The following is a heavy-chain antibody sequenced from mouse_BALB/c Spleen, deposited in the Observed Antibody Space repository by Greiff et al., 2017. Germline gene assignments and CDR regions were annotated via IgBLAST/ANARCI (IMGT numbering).Heavy chain of an antibody. J-gene: IGHJ4*01. D-gene: IGHD1-1*01. Sequence: VQLQQPGAELVKPGTSVKLSCKASGYNFTSYWINWVKLRPGQGLEWIGDIYPGSGSTNYNEKFKSKATLTVDTSSSTAYMQLSSLASEDSALYYCANYYGSSMDYWGQGTSVTVSS. CDR2: IYPGSGST. CDR1: GYNFTSYW. CDR3: ANYYGSSMDY. V-gene: IGHV1-55*01.